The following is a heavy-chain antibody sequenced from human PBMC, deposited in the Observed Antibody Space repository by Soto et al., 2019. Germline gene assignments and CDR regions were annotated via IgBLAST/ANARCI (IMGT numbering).Heavy chain of an antibody. CDR2: ISAYNGNT. Sequence: ASVKVSCKASGYTFTSYGISWVRQAPGQGLEWMGWISAYNGNTNYAQKLQGRVTMTTDTSTSTAYMELRSLRSEDTAVYYCAREAIFGVVLDYFDYWGQGTLVTVSS. J-gene: IGHJ4*02. CDR3: AREAIFGVVLDYFDY. CDR1: GYTFTSYG. D-gene: IGHD3-3*01. V-gene: IGHV1-18*01.